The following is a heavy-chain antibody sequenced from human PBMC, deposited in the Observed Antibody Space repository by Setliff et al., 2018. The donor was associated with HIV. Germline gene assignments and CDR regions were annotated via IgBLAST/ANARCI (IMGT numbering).Heavy chain of an antibody. CDR2: VYYTGKT. Sequence: PSETLSLTCSVSGGSLISGGYYWSWIRQHPGKGLEWIGYVYYTGKTYYNPSLESRISMSVDTSKNQFSLNLTSVTAADTAVYYCARDLTSNSNCFEPWGQGTQVTVSS. CDR3: ARDLTSNSNCFEP. J-gene: IGHJ5*02. V-gene: IGHV4-31*03. D-gene: IGHD4-4*01. CDR1: GGSLISGGYY.